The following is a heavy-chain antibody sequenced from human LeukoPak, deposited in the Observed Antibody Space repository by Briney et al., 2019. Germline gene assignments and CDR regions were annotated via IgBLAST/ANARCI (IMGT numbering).Heavy chain of an antibody. CDR2: INPNSGGT. V-gene: IGHV1-2*02. CDR1: GYTFTGYY. D-gene: IGHD6-13*01. CDR3: ARARRVAAAGPYYFDY. Sequence: ASVKVSCKASGYTFTGYYMHWVRQAPGQGLEWMGWINPNSGGTNYAQKFQGRVTMTRDTSISTAYMELSRLRSDDTAVYYCARARRVAAAGPYYFDYWGQGTLVTVSS. J-gene: IGHJ4*02.